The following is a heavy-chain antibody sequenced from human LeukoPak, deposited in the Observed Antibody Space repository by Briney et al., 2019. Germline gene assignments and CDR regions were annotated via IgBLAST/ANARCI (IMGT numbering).Heavy chain of an antibody. Sequence: SETLSLTCAVYGGSFSGYYWSWIRQPPGKGLEWIGEINHSGSTNYNPSLKSRVTISVDTSKNQFSLNLTSVTAADTAIYHCATMFGESSDFDHWGQGTLVTVSS. J-gene: IGHJ4*02. CDR3: ATMFGESSDFDH. D-gene: IGHD3-10*02. V-gene: IGHV4-34*01. CDR1: GGSFSGYY. CDR2: INHSGST.